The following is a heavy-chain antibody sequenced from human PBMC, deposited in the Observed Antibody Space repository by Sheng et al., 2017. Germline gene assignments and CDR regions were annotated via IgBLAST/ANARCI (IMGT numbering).Heavy chain of an antibody. CDR3: ARETYNWNDEAGGAFDI. J-gene: IGHJ3*02. Sequence: EVQLVESGEGVGTSLEGSLRLSCAASGFIFSSYEMNWVRQAPGKGLEWVSYISSSGSSGSTIYYADSVKGRFTISRDNAKNSLYLQMNSLRAEDTAVYYCARETYNWNDEAGGAFDIWGQGTMVTVSS. CDR2: ISSSGSSGSTI. D-gene: IGHD1-1*01. V-gene: IGHV3-48*03. CDR1: GFIFSSYE.